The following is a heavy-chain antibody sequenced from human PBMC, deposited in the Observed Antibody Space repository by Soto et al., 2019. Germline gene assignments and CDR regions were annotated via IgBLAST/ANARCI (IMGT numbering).Heavy chain of an antibody. D-gene: IGHD3-22*01. CDR1: GFTFSDYY. CDR3: ARDRLTYYYDSSGYFDY. CDR2: ISSSGSTI. Sequence: PGGSLRLSCAASGFTFSDYYMSWIRQAPGKGLEWVSYISSSGSTIYYADSVKGRFTISRDNAKNSLYLQMNSLRAEDTAVYYCARDRLTYYYDSSGYFDYWGQGTLVTVSS. V-gene: IGHV3-11*01. J-gene: IGHJ4*02.